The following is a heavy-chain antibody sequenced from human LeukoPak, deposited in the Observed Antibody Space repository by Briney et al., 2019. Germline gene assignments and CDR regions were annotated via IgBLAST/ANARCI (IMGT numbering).Heavy chain of an antibody. V-gene: IGHV5-51*01. CDR1: GYRFDKYW. J-gene: IGHJ4*02. CDR3: ARLHGLGSFFAF. CDR2: IYPVDSDT. Sequence: GESLKISCKASGYRFDKYWIGWVRQKPGKGLELMGIIYPVDSDTRYRPSFEGQITISADKSINTAYLQWRSLKASDTAMYYCARLHGLGSFFAFWGQGTLVSVFS. D-gene: IGHD3-10*01.